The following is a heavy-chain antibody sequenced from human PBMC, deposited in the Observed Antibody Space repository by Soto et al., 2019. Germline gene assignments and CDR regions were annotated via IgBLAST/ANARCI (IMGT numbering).Heavy chain of an antibody. D-gene: IGHD3-3*01. Sequence: HPGGPLRLSCAASEFTFNNYWMHWVLQVPGKGLEWVSRINTDGSTTNYADSVMGRFTISRANADNTVYLQMNSLRAEDPAVYYCARGISLKYDLYVSGQGATVTVSS. J-gene: IGHJ6*02. CDR3: ARGISLKYDLYV. V-gene: IGHV3-74*01. CDR2: INTDGSTT. CDR1: EFTFNNYW.